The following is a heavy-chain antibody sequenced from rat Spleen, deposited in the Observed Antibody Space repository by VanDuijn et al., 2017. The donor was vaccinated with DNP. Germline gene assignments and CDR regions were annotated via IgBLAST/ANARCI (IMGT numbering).Heavy chain of an antibody. V-gene: IGHV5-22*01. D-gene: IGHD1-11*01. J-gene: IGHJ2*01. Sequence: EVQLVESGGGLIQPGRSMKLSCAASGFTFSDHNMAWVRQAPKKGLEWVATISYEGSSTYYGDSVKGRFTISRDNAKSTLYLQMNSLRSEDTATYYCARLGGDWGQGVMVTVSS. CDR3: ARLGGD. CDR2: ISYEGSST. CDR1: GFTFSDHN.